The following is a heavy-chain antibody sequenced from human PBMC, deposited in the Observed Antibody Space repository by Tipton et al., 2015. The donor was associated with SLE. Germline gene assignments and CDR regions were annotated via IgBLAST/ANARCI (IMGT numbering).Heavy chain of an antibody. D-gene: IGHD1-26*01. CDR1: GFTFSSSD. V-gene: IGHV3-13*01. CDR2: IGAGGDT. J-gene: IGHJ4*02. Sequence: SLRLSCAASGFTFSSSDMHWVRQSTGKGLEWVSAIGAGGDTYYPASVKGRFTISRENAKNSVYLQMNSLRAEDTAVYYCARDRGVGGTCDYWGQGTLVTVSS. CDR3: ARDRGVGGTCDY.